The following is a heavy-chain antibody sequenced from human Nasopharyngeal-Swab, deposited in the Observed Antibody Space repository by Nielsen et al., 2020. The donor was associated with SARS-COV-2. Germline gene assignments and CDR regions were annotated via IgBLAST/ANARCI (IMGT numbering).Heavy chain of an antibody. D-gene: IGHD2-2*01. CDR3: ARDRYCSSTSCYEGNDGS. V-gene: IGHV4-59*01. Sequence: SETLSLTCTVSGGSISSYYWSWIRQPPGKGLEWIGYIYYSGSTNYNPSLKSRVTISVDTSKNQFSLKLSSVTAADTAVYYCARDRYCSSTSCYEGNDGSWGQGTLVTVSS. J-gene: IGHJ5*02. CDR2: IYYSGST. CDR1: GGSISSYY.